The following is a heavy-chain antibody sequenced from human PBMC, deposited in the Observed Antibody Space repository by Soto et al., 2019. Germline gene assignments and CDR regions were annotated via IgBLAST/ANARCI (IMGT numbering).Heavy chain of an antibody. CDR1: GGTFSSYT. CDR2: IIPILGIA. CDR3: ASGPVVVGPSVFDY. V-gene: IGHV1-69*02. Sequence: QVQLVQSGAEVKKPGSSVKVSCKASGGTFSSYTISWVRQAPGQGLEWMGRIIPILGIANYAQKFQGRVTITADKSTSTAYMELSSLRSEDTAVYYCASGPVVVGPSVFDYWGQGTLVTVSS. D-gene: IGHD3-22*01. J-gene: IGHJ4*02.